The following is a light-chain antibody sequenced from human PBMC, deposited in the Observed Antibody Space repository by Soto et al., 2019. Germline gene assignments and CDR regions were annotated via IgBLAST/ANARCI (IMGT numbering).Light chain of an antibody. Sequence: EIVLTQSPATLSLSPGERATLSCRASQSVGIYLAWYQQKPGQAPRLLIYGASSRATGIPDRFSGSGSGTDFTLTISRLEPEDFAVYYCQQYGSSLGAFGPGTKVDIK. V-gene: IGKV3-20*01. CDR2: GAS. CDR3: QQYGSSLGA. J-gene: IGKJ3*01. CDR1: QSVGIY.